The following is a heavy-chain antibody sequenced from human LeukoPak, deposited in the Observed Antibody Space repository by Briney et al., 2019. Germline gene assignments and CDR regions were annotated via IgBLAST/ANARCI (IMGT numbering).Heavy chain of an antibody. CDR2: NYHSWST. D-gene: IGHD3-10*01. Sequence: PSETLSLTCTVSVYSLSSGYYWGWIPQPPGKGLEWIGSNYHSWSTYYNPSRNSRGTITVDTYKNHYYLKVSSVTAAYTAVYYCAREGGGWWFGELSYNWFDPWGQGTLVTVSS. J-gene: IGHJ5*02. V-gene: IGHV4-38-2*02. CDR3: AREGGGWWFGELSYNWFDP. CDR1: VYSLSSGYY.